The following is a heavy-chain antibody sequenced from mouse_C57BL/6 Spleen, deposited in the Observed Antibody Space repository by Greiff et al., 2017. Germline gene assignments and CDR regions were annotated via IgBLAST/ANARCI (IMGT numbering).Heavy chain of an antibody. J-gene: IGHJ4*01. Sequence: EVQVVESGGGLVKPGGSLKLSCAASGFTFSDYGMHWVRQAPEKGLEWVAYISSGSSTIYYADTVKGRFTISRDNAKNTLFLQMTSLRSEDTAMYYCARRPLRENYAMDYWGQGTSVTVSS. CDR3: ARRPLRENYAMDY. CDR1: GFTFSDYG. CDR2: ISSGSSTI. D-gene: IGHD1-1*01. V-gene: IGHV5-17*01.